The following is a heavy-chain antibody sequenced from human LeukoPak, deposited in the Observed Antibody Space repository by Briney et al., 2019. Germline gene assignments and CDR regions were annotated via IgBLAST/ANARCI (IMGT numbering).Heavy chain of an antibody. V-gene: IGHV3-74*01. CDR1: GFTFSSYW. D-gene: IGHD1-26*01. Sequence: AGGSLRLSCAASGFTFSSYWMHWVRQAPGKGLVWVSRINSDGSTTNCADYVKGRFTISRDNAKNTLYLQMNSLRAEDTAVYYCARRSSGSPPYYFDYWGQGTLVTVSS. CDR3: ARRSSGSPPYYFDY. J-gene: IGHJ4*02. CDR2: INSDGSTT.